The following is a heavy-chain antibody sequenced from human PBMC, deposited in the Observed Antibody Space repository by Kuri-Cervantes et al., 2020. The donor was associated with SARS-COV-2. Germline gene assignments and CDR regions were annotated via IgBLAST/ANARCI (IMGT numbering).Heavy chain of an antibody. Sequence: GGSLRLSCAASGFTFSNYKMNWVRQAPGKGLEWVSSISRSTSSIYYADSVKGRFTISRDNAKNSLYLQMNSLRAEDTAVYYCARDLPGGLDIVVVPDYWYFDLWGRGTLVTVSS. CDR3: ARDLPGGLDIVVVPDYWYFDL. CDR2: ISRSTSSI. J-gene: IGHJ2*01. CDR1: GFTFSNYK. V-gene: IGHV3-21*01. D-gene: IGHD2-2*03.